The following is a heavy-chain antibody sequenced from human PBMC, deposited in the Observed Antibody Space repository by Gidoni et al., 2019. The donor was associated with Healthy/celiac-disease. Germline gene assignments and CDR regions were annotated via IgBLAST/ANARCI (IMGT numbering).Heavy chain of an antibody. CDR1: GGPISRRSYY. CDR2: IYYSGST. J-gene: IGHJ3*02. CDR3: AREGIVGATSSFDI. D-gene: IGHD1-26*01. Sequence: QLQLQESGPGLVKPSETLSLTCTVSGGPISRRSYYWGWLRQPPGKGLEWIGRIYYSGSTYYNPSLKSRVTISVATAKHQFSLKLSSVTAADTAVYYCAREGIVGATSSFDIWGQGTMVTVSS. V-gene: IGHV4-39*07.